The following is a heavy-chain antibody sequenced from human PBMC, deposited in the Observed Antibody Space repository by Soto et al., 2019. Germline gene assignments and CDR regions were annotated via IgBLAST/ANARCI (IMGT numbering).Heavy chain of an antibody. J-gene: IGHJ6*02. CDR1: GFTFSSYG. D-gene: IGHD4-17*01. CDR2: ISYDGSNK. V-gene: IGHV3-30*18. CDR3: AKEVYDYGDSPGYYGMDV. Sequence: GGSLRLSCAASGFTFSSYGMHWVRQAPGKGLEWVAVISYDGSNKYYADSVKGRFTISRDNSKNTLYLQMNSLRAEDTAVYYCAKEVYDYGDSPGYYGMDVWGQGTTVTVSS.